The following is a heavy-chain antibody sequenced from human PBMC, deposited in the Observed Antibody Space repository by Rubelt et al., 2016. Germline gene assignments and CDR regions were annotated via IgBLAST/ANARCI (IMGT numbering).Heavy chain of an antibody. V-gene: IGHV3-30*02. Sequence: CAGSGFTFDASGMHWVRQAPGKALEWVAFIQYDGKKKFYSDSVKGRFTISRDNSKNTLYVQMRSLRAEDTALYYCAKATSGWSGDSLDYWGQGTLVTVSS. CDR3: AKATSGWSGDSLDY. CDR2: IQYDGKKK. D-gene: IGHD6-19*01. J-gene: IGHJ4*02. CDR1: GFTFDASG.